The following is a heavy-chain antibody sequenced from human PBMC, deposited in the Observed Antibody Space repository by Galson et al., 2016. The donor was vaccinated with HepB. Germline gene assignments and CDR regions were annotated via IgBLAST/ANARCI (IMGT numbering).Heavy chain of an antibody. Sequence: SLRLSCAASGFTFSSHWMHWVRQSPEEGLVWVSHINSDGSTPAYAASVTGRFTISRDNAKKTLYLQMNSLRVEDTAVYYCARDPLLWGHWFDPWGQGTRVTVSS. CDR3: ARDPLLWGHWFDP. CDR2: INSDGSTP. J-gene: IGHJ5*02. D-gene: IGHD3-10*01. CDR1: GFTFSSHW. V-gene: IGHV3-74*01.